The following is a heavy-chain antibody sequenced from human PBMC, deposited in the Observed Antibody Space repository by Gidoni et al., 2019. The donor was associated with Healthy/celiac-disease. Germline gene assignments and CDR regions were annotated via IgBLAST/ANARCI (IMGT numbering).Heavy chain of an antibody. CDR3: ARGPSAYYRILEWLSSGWFDP. J-gene: IGHJ5*02. Sequence: QVQLQQWGAGLLKPSETLSLTCAVYGGSFSGYYWSWIRQPPGKGLEWIGEINHSGSTNYTPSLKSRVTISVDTSKNQFSLKLSSVTAADTAVYYCARGPSAYYRILEWLSSGWFDPWGQGTLVTVSS. D-gene: IGHD3-3*01. V-gene: IGHV4-34*01. CDR1: GGSFSGYY. CDR2: INHSGST.